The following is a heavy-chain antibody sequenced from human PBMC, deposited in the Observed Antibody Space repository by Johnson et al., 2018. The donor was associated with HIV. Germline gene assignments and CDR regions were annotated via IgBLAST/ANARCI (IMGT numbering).Heavy chain of an antibody. J-gene: IGHJ3*02. V-gene: IGHV3-66*01. CDR1: GFTVSSNY. Sequence: VQLVESGGGLVQPGGSLRLSCAASGFTVSSNYMSWVRQAPGKGLEWVSVIYSGGRTYYADSVKGRFTISRDNAKNSLYLQMNSLRAEDTALYYCARDIFYTDTAFDIWGQGTMVTVSS. CDR2: IYSGGRT. CDR3: ARDIFYTDTAFDI.